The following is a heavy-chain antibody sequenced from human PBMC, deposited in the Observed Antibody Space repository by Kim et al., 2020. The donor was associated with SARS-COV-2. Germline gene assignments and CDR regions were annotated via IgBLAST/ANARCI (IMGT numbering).Heavy chain of an antibody. CDR1: GFTFSSYG. CDR3: AKDLYGSGSGLDV. CDR2: ISYDGSNK. D-gene: IGHD3-10*01. Sequence: GGSLRLSCAASGFTFSSYGIHWVHQAPGKGLEWVAVISYDGSNKYYADSVKGRFTISRDNSKNTLYLQMNSLRAEDTAVYYCAKDLYGSGSGLDVWGQGTTVTVSS. J-gene: IGHJ6*02. V-gene: IGHV3-30*18.